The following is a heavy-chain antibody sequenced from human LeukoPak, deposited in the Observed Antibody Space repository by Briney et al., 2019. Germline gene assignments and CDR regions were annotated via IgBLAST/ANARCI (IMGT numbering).Heavy chain of an antibody. CDR3: LRDLNWSLDQ. V-gene: IGHV3-30*04. J-gene: IGHJ4*02. Sequence: GSLRLSCAASGLSFGSYAFHWVRQTPDKGLEWVALISYDGRDKYYAEFMKGRFTISRDNAKNTLYLQMNSLRAEDTAVYYCLRDLNWSLDQWGQGTLVTVSS. CDR2: ISYDGRDK. CDR1: GLSFGSYA. D-gene: IGHD1-20*01.